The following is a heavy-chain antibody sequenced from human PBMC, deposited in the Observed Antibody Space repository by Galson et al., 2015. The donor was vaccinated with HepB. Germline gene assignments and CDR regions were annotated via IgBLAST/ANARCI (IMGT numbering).Heavy chain of an antibody. CDR2: FDPEDGET. D-gene: IGHD1-26*01. CDR3: ATSFKYIVGATTPRFDY. CDR1: GYTLTELS. J-gene: IGHJ4*02. Sequence: SVKVSCKVSGYTLTELSMHWVRQAPGKGLEWMGGFDPEDGETIYAQKFQGRVTMTEDTSTDTAYMELSSLRSEDTAVYYCATSFKYIVGATTPRFDYWGQGTLVTVSS. V-gene: IGHV1-24*01.